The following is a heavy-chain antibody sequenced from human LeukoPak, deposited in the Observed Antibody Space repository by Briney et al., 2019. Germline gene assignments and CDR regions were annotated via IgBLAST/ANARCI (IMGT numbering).Heavy chain of an antibody. J-gene: IGHJ4*02. V-gene: IGHV3-30*04. D-gene: IGHD4-11*01. Sequence: GRSLRLSCAASGFTFSSYAMHWVRQAPGKGLEWVAVISYDGSNKNYADSVKGRFTISRDNSKNTLYLQMNSLRVEDTAVYHCARDYSNSLLDYWGQGTLVTVSS. CDR2: ISYDGSNK. CDR3: ARDYSNSLLDY. CDR1: GFTFSSYA.